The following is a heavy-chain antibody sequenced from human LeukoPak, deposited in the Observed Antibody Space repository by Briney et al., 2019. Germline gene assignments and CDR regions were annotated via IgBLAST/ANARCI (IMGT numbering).Heavy chain of an antibody. CDR3: ARVGAAAGTVPFDY. D-gene: IGHD6-13*01. CDR2: IGGSGSFI. Sequence: GGSLRLSCAASGFTFRTYSIIWVRQAPGKGLEWVSHIGGSGSFIYYADSVKGRFTISRDNAKNSVFLQMNSLRAEDTAVYYCARVGAAAGTVPFDYWGQGTLVTVSS. CDR1: GFTFRTYS. J-gene: IGHJ4*02. V-gene: IGHV3-21*05.